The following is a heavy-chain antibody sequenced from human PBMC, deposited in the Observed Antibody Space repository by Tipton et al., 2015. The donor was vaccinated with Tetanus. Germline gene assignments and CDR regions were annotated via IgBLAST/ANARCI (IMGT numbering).Heavy chain of an antibody. D-gene: IGHD3-10*01. CDR2: IYPGDSDI. CDR3: ARLNGEWFGELDYYYYYGMDV. Sequence: MQLVQSGAEVKKPGESLKISCKGSGYSFTSYWIGWVRQMPGKGLEWMGIIYPGDSDIRYSPPFHGQVTISADQSISSAYLQWSSLKASDAAMYYCARLNGEWFGELDYYYYYGMDVWGQGTTVTVSS. V-gene: IGHV5-51*01. J-gene: IGHJ6*02. CDR1: GYSFTSYW.